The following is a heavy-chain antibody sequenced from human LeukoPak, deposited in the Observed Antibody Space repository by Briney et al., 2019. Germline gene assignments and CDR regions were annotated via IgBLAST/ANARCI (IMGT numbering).Heavy chain of an antibody. V-gene: IGHV3-48*01. J-gene: IGHJ6*03. Sequence: PGGSLRLSCAASGFAFNTYSMNWVRQAPGKGLEWVSYITSTSSTIHHADSVKGRFTIFRDNVKNSLSLQMNSLRAEDTAVYYCARVRAGLSAGYYYYMDVWGKGTTVTVSS. CDR2: ITSTSSTI. CDR3: ARVRAGLSAGYYYYMDV. CDR1: GFAFNTYS. D-gene: IGHD3-10*01.